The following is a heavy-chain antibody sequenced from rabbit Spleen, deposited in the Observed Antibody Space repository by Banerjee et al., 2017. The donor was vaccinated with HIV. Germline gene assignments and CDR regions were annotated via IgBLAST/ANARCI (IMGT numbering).Heavy chain of an antibody. CDR3: ARDLVAVIGWNFRL. Sequence: QEQVTETGGGLVQPGGSLTLSCKASGFDFSSSYYMCWVRQAPGKGLEWIGCIGTGSGTDTDYASWAKGRFTVSKASSTVSLQMTSLTAADTATYFCARDLVAVIGWNFRLWGPGTLVTVS. D-gene: IGHD1-1*01. J-gene: IGHJ4*01. CDR2: IGTGSGTDT. CDR1: GFDFSSSYY. V-gene: IGHV1S45*01.